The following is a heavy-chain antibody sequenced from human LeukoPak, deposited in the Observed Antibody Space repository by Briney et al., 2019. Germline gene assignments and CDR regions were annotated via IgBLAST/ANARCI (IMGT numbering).Heavy chain of an antibody. J-gene: IGHJ4*02. D-gene: IGHD1-26*01. CDR3: AREKGSYSFFYFDY. CDR1: GGSISSYY. CDR2: IYYSGTT. V-gene: IGHV4-59*01. Sequence: SETLSLTCTVSGGSISSYYWSWIRQPPGKGLEWIGYIYYSGTTNYNPSLKSRVTISVDTSKNQFSLKLSSVTAADTAVYYCAREKGSYSFFYFDYWGQGTLATVSS.